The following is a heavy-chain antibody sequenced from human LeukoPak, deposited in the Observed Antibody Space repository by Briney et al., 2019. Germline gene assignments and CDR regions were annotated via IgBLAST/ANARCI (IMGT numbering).Heavy chain of an antibody. V-gene: IGHV3-23*01. J-gene: IGHJ6*03. CDR2: ISASGAGT. CDR1: GFTFSSYA. D-gene: IGHD2-2*01. Sequence: GGSLRLSCAASGFTFSSYAMTWVRQASGKGLEWVSIISASGAGTYYADSAKGRLTISRDNSKNTLYLQMDSLRAEDTAVYYCAGRYCSSTSCFYYYYYMDVWGKGTTVTVSS. CDR3: AGRYCSSTSCFYYYYYMDV.